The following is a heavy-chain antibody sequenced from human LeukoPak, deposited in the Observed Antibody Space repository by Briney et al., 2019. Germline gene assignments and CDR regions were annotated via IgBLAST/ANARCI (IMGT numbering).Heavy chain of an antibody. J-gene: IGHJ4*02. Sequence: GGSLRLSCAASGFTFSSYAMSWVRQAPGKGLEWVSAISGSGGSTYYADSVKGRFTISRDNSKNTLYLQMNSLRAEDTAVYYCANPSRRYFDWLNFDYWGQGTLVTVSS. V-gene: IGHV3-23*01. CDR2: ISGSGGST. CDR3: ANPSRRYFDWLNFDY. CDR1: GFTFSSYA. D-gene: IGHD3-9*01.